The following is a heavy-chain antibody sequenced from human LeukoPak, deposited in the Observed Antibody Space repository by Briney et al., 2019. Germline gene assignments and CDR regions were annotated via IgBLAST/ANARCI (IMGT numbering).Heavy chain of an antibody. CDR2: ISGRGGST. CDR3: SERQAYGPDYCTYAVCSPFDY. V-gene: IGHV3-23*01. CDR1: GFTFSSYA. J-gene: IGHJ4*02. Sequence: QPGGSLRLSCAASGFTFSSYAMSWVRQAPGKGREWVSTISGRGGSTYYADSVKGRFTISRDNSKNTLYLQMNSLRAEDTAVYYCSERQAYGPDYCTYAVCSPFDYWGQGTLVTVSS. D-gene: IGHD2-8*01.